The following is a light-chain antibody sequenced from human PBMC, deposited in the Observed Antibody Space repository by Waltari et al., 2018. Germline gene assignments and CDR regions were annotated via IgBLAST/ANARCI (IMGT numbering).Light chain of an antibody. J-gene: IGLJ3*02. Sequence: SYELTQPPSVSVSPGQTARINCSGDALPKQYVYWYQQKPGQAPLPVIFKDNERPSGIPERISGSSSGTTVSLTISGVQAEDEADYYCQSADTSSTYWVFGGGTKLTVL. CDR1: ALPKQY. CDR3: QSADTSSTYWV. CDR2: KDN. V-gene: IGLV3-25*02.